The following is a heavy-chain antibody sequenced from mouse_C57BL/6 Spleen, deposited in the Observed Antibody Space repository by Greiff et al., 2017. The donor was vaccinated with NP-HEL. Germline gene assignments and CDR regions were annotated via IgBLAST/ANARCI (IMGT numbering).Heavy chain of an antibody. CDR3: ARGHYYGSSSGAMDY. J-gene: IGHJ4*01. CDR1: GYAFSSYW. Sequence: QVQLQQSGAELVKPGASVKISCKASGYAFSSYWMNWVKQRPGKGLEWIGQIYPGDGDTNYNGKFKGKATLTADKSSSTAYMQLSSLTSEDSAVYFCARGHYYGSSSGAMDYWGQGTSVTVSS. D-gene: IGHD1-1*01. CDR2: IYPGDGDT. V-gene: IGHV1-80*01.